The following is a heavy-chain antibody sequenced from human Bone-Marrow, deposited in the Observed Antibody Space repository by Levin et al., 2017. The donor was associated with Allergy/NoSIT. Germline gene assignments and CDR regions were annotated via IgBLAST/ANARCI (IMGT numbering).Heavy chain of an antibody. CDR2: IYWDDDK. V-gene: IGHV2-5*02. CDR3: ANHQFLFGEVPVDY. J-gene: IGHJ4*02. D-gene: IGHD3-10*02. Sequence: SGPTLVKPTPTLTLSCSFSGFSLSSNGVGVGWIRQAPGKALEWLALIYWDDDKRYSPSLKSRLTITKDTSKNQVDLTMTNMAAVDTGTDYCANHQFLFGEVPVDYWGRGSLVTASS. CDR1: GFSLSSNGVG.